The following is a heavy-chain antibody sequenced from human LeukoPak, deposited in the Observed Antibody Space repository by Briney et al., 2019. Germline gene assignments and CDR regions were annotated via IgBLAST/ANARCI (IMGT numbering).Heavy chain of an antibody. CDR1: GFNFDDYA. D-gene: IGHD5-18*01. V-gene: IGHV3-9*01. J-gene: IGHJ4*02. CDR3: ARVGRHGYSYVDYYFDY. CDR2: ISWNSGRI. Sequence: GGSLRLSCAASGFNFDDYAMHWVRQAPGKGLEWVSGISWNSGRIGYADSVKGRFTISRDSAKNSLYLQMNSLRAEDTAVYYCARVGRHGYSYVDYYFDYWGQGTLVTVSS.